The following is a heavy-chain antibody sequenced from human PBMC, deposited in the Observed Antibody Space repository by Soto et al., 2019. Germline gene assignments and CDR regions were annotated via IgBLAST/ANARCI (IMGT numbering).Heavy chain of an antibody. CDR2: LSTSSGST. CDR3: ASPGLLACYFDS. Sequence: EVRLLESGGGLVQPGGSLRLSCAASGFTFSSYAMRWVRQAPGKGLEWVSSLSTSSGSTYYADSVKGRFTISRDNSKNTLYLQVHSLGVEHTAIYYCASPGLLACYFDSWGQGTLVIVSS. V-gene: IGHV3-23*01. D-gene: IGHD2-15*01. J-gene: IGHJ4*02. CDR1: GFTFSSYA.